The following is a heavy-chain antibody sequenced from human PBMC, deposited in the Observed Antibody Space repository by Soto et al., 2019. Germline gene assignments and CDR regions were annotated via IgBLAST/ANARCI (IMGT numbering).Heavy chain of an antibody. Sequence: ASVKVSCKAPGYTFTGYYMHWVRQAPGQGLEWMGLVNPNSGGTNYAQKFPGSPSMTRDTSISTAYMELIRLRSDDTAFYYCARGEDVPYYYYYGMDVWGQGTTVTSP. J-gene: IGHJ6*02. D-gene: IGHD3-10*02. CDR1: GYTFTGYY. CDR3: ARGEDVPYYYYYGMDV. CDR2: VNPNSGGT. V-gene: IGHV1-2*02.